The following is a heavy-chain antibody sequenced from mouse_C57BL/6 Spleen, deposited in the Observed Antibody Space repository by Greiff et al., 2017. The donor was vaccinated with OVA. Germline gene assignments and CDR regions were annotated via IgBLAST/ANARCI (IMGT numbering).Heavy chain of an antibody. Sequence: EVKVVESVAELVRPGASVKLSCTASGFNIKNTYMHWVKQRPEQGLEWIGRIDPANGNTKYAPKFQGKATITADTSSNTAYLQLSSLTSEDTAIYYCARRITTVVADWYFDVWGTGTTVTVSS. D-gene: IGHD1-1*01. CDR2: IDPANGNT. J-gene: IGHJ1*03. CDR1: GFNIKNTY. CDR3: ARRITTVVADWYFDV. V-gene: IGHV14-3*01.